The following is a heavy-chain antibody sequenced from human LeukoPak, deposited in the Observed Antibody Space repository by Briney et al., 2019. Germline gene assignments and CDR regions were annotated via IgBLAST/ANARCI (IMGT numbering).Heavy chain of an antibody. CDR1: GFTFSTSW. D-gene: IGHD4-17*01. V-gene: IGHV3-7*03. CDR3: VRGLYGY. J-gene: IGHJ4*02. Sequence: GGSLRLSCGASGFTFSTSWMIWVRQAPGKGLEWVANLDQDGGEKYYVDSVKGRFTISRDNGRNSLYLQMDSLRVEDTAVYYCVRGLYGYWGQGTLVTVSS. CDR2: LDQDGGEK.